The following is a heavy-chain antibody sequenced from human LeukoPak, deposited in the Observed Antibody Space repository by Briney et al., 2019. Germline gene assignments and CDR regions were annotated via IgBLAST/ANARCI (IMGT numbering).Heavy chain of an antibody. J-gene: IGHJ4*02. CDR2: INPNSGGT. Sequence: ASVKVSCKASGYTFTGYYMHWVRQAPGQGLEWMGRINPNSGGTNYAQKFQGRVTMTRETTISTAYMELSRLRSDDTAVYYCAREGSDSCHDYWGQGTLVTVSS. D-gene: IGHD2-15*01. CDR1: GYTFTGYY. CDR3: AREGSDSCHDY. V-gene: IGHV1-2*06.